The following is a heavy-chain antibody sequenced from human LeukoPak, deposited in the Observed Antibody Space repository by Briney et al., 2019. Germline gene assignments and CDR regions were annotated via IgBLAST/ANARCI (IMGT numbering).Heavy chain of an antibody. J-gene: IGHJ4*02. CDR3: ARDPYGSGGYYDY. CDR1: GFTFRSNW. D-gene: IGHD3-10*01. V-gene: IGHV3-7*01. Sequence: GGSLRLSCGASGFTFRSNWMSWVRQAPGKGLQWVANIKQDGSEKYYVDSVKGRFTISRDNAKNSLYLQMNSLRAEDTAAYYCARDPYGSGGYYDYWGQGTLVTVSS. CDR2: IKQDGSEK.